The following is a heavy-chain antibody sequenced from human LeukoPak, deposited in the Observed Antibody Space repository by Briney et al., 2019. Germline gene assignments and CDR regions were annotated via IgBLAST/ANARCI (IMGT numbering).Heavy chain of an antibody. CDR1: GYNFIGYY. CDR2: INPNNGGT. CDR3: ARDFDPGEGPGTH. D-gene: IGHD1-14*01. J-gene: IGHJ4*02. V-gene: IGHV1-2*02. Sequence: ASVKVSCKASGYNFIGYYIHWVRQAPGQGLEWMGWINPNNGGTKCIQKFRDRVTVTRDTSISTVYMEVSRLRSDDTAVYYCARDFDPGEGPGTHWGQGTLVTVSS.